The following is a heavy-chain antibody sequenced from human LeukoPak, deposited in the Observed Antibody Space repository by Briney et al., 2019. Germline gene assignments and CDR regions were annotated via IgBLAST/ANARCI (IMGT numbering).Heavy chain of an antibody. CDR2: INPNSGGT. Sequence: ASVKVSCKASGYTFTGYYMHWVRQAPGQGLEWMGRINPNSGGTNYAQKFQGRVTMTEDTSTDTAYMELSSLRSEDTAVYYCATTSIAAPDSPPFDYWGQGTLVTVSS. CDR1: GYTFTGYY. D-gene: IGHD6-6*01. V-gene: IGHV1-2*06. J-gene: IGHJ4*02. CDR3: ATTSIAAPDSPPFDY.